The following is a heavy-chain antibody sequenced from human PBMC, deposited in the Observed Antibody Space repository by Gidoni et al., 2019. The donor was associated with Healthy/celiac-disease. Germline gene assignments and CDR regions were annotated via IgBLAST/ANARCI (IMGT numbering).Heavy chain of an antibody. J-gene: IGHJ3*02. V-gene: IGHV4-30-4*01. Sequence: QVQLQESGPGLVKPSQTLSLTCTVSGGSISSGDYYWSWIRQPQGKGLEWIGYISSSGSTYYNPSLKSRVTISVDTSKNQFSLKLSSVTAADTAVYYCARATSMIVVVGDAFDIWGQGTMVTVSS. CDR3: ARATSMIVVVGDAFDI. D-gene: IGHD3-22*01. CDR2: ISSSGST. CDR1: GGSISSGDYY.